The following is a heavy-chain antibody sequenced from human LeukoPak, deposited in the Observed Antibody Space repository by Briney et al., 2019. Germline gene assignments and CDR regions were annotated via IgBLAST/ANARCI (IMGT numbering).Heavy chain of an antibody. CDR2: INQDGSEK. V-gene: IGHV3-7*01. CDR3: ARDHVVDGLVFDY. J-gene: IGHJ4*02. D-gene: IGHD2-15*01. Sequence: PGGPLRLSCAASGFTFRSHWMSWVRQAPGKGLELVANINQDGSEKYYVDSVKGRFTISRDNAKNSLFLQMNSLRAEDTATYYCARDHVVDGLVFDYWGQGTLVTVSS. CDR1: GFTFRSHW.